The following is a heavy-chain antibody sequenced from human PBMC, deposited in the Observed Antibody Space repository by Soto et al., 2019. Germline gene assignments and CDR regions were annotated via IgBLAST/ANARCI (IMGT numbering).Heavy chain of an antibody. Sequence: EVQLVESGGGLVKPGGSLRLSCAASGFTFSNAWMNWVRQAPGKGLEWVGRIKSKTDGGTTDYAAPVKGRFTISRDDSKNTLYLQMNSLKTEDTAVYYCTTDGDIVATITAFDIWGQGTMVTVSS. J-gene: IGHJ3*02. V-gene: IGHV3-15*07. CDR2: IKSKTDGGTT. CDR3: TTDGDIVATITAFDI. D-gene: IGHD5-12*01. CDR1: GFTFSNAW.